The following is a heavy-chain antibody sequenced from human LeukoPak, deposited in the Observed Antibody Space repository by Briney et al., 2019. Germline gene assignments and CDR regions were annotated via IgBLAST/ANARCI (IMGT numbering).Heavy chain of an antibody. Sequence: GGSLRLSCAASGFTFSDYYMDWVRQAPGKGLEWVGRTRNKANSYTTEYAASVKGRFTISRDDSKNSLYLQMNSLKTEDTAVYYCARALADRSWAFDYWGQGTLVTVSS. D-gene: IGHD3-16*01. CDR1: GFTFSDYY. CDR3: ARALADRSWAFDY. J-gene: IGHJ4*02. CDR2: TRNKANSYTT. V-gene: IGHV3-72*01.